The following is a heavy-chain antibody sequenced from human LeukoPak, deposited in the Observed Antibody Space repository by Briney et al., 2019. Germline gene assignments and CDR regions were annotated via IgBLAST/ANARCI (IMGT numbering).Heavy chain of an antibody. CDR1: GYSISSSNW. CDR3: ARHLSSSSYFDY. D-gene: IGHD6-6*01. CDR2: IYYSGST. Sequence: TSDTLSLTCAVSGYSISSSNWWGWIRQPPGKGLEWIGSIYYSGSTYYNPSLKSRVTISVDTSKNQFSLKLSSVTAADTAVYYCARHLSSSSYFDYWGQGTLVTVSS. V-gene: IGHV4-38-2*01. J-gene: IGHJ4*02.